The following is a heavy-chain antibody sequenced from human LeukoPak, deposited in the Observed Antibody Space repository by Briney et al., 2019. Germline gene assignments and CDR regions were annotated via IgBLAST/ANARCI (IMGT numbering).Heavy chain of an antibody. J-gene: IGHJ4*02. CDR2: MHPNSGST. V-gene: IGHV1-8*01. CDR3: ARATGYEFDY. Sequence: ASVNVSCKASGYTFTTYDINWVRQATGQGLEWMGWMHPNSGSTGYTQKFQGRVTMTRNTSISTAYLELSSLTSDDTAVYFCARATGYEFDYWGQGTLVTVSS. D-gene: IGHD5-12*01. CDR1: GYTFTTYD.